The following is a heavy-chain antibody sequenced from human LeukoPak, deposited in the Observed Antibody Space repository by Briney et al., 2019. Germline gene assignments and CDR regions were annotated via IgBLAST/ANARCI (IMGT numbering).Heavy chain of an antibody. CDR1: GFNFSDYY. CDR3: AREVSSGWFLDY. D-gene: IGHD6-19*01. CDR2: ISSSSIYT. J-gene: IGHJ4*02. V-gene: IGHV3-11*05. Sequence: GGSLRLSCAASGFNFSDYYMSWIRQAPGKGLEWVSYISSSSIYTNYADSVKGRFTISRDNAKNSMYLQMNSLRAEDTAVYYCAREVSSGWFLDYWGQGTLVTVSS.